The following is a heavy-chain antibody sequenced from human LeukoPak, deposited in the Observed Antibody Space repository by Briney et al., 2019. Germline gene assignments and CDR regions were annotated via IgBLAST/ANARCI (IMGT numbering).Heavy chain of an antibody. V-gene: IGHV4-39*07. Sequence: SETLSLTCIVSGGSISSDSYYWAWIRQPPGKGLQWIGSLYYRGSAYYDASLKSRVTISVDTSENQFSLKLSSVTAADTAVYYCARVNYGSATKEDYWGQGTLVTVSS. CDR2: LYYRGSA. CDR1: GGSISSDSYY. CDR3: ARVNYGSATKEDY. J-gene: IGHJ4*02. D-gene: IGHD3-10*01.